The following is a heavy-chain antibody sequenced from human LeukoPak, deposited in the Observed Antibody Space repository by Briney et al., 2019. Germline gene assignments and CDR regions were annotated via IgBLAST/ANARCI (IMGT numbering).Heavy chain of an antibody. V-gene: IGHV1-18*01. CDR1: GYIFSIYG. CDR3: ARDPYRSRISAFDH. CDR2: TSAYNGNT. D-gene: IGHD6-13*01. Sequence: ASVKVSCKAAGYIFSIYGITWVRQVPGQGLEWMGWTSAYNGNTHYAQKFQGRVTMTTDTSTNTAYIELRSLTSDDTAVYYCARDPYRSRISAFDHWGQGTLVTVSS. J-gene: IGHJ4*02.